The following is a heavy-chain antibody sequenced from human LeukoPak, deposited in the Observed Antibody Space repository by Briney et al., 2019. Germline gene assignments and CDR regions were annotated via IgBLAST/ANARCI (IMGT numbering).Heavy chain of an antibody. J-gene: IGHJ6*03. D-gene: IGHD6-13*01. V-gene: IGHV1-8*03. CDR1: GYTFTSYD. CDR3: ARVLTRRSLSRGYMDV. Sequence: GASVKVSCKASGYTFTSYDINWVRQATGQGLEWMGWMNPNSGNTGYAQKFQGRVTITRNTSISTAYMELSSLRSEDTAVYYCARVLTRRSLSRGYMDVWGKGTTVTVSS. CDR2: MNPNSGNT.